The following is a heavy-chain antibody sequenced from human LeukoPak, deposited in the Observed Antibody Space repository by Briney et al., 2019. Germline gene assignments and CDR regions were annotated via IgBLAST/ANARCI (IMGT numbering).Heavy chain of an antibody. CDR2: ISAYNGDT. D-gene: IGHD3-3*01. Sequence: GASVKVSCKASGYTFINYGITWVRQAPGQGLEWVGWISAYNGDTNYAQKLQGRVTMTTDTSTSTAYMELRSLRSDDTALYYCARFDFDFWSGRSFDPWGQGTLVTVPS. J-gene: IGHJ5*02. CDR3: ARFDFDFWSGRSFDP. V-gene: IGHV1-18*01. CDR1: GYTFINYG.